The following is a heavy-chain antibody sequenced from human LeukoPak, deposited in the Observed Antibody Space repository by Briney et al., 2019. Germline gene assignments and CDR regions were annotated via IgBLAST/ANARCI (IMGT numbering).Heavy chain of an antibody. CDR1: GFTFSSYS. CDR2: ISSSSSYI. CDR3: ARDAPTRSEDDYFDY. Sequence: PGGSLRLSCAASGFTFSSYSMNWVRQAPGKGLEWVSSISSSSSYIYYADSVKGRFTISRDNAKNSLYLQMNSLRAEDTAVYYCARDAPTRSEDDYFDYWGQGTLVTVSS. D-gene: IGHD2-15*01. J-gene: IGHJ4*02. V-gene: IGHV3-21*01.